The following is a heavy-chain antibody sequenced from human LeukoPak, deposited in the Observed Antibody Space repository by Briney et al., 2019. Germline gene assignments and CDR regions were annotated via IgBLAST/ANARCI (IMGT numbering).Heavy chain of an antibody. CDR2: ISGSGGST. Sequence: PRRGLRLSSAASGFTFSSYAMSSVRAAPGQGLEWVSAISGSGGSTYYADYVKGRFTISTDNSKNTMYLQMNSLRAEDTAVYYGAKRAWYGSSGGGADYWGQGTLIIVSS. J-gene: IGHJ4*02. CDR3: AKRAWYGSSGGGADY. V-gene: IGHV3-23*01. D-gene: IGHD1-26*01. CDR1: GFTFSSYA.